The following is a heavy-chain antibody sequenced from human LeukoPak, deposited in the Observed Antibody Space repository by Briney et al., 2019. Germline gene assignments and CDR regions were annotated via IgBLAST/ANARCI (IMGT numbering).Heavy chain of an antibody. V-gene: IGHV3-48*03. CDR2: ISSSGSTI. D-gene: IGHD3-10*02. Sequence: GGSLRLSCAASGFTFSSYEMNWVRQAPGKGLEWVSYISSSGSTIYYADSVKGRFTISRDNAKNSLYLQMNSLRAEDTAVYYCAELGITMNGGVWGKGTTVTISS. CDR1: GFTFSSYE. J-gene: IGHJ6*04. CDR3: AELGITMNGGV.